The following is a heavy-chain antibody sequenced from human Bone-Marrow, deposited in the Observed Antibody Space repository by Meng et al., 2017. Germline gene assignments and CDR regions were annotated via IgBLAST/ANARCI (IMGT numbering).Heavy chain of an antibody. CDR1: GFTFSSYG. J-gene: IGHJ5*02. D-gene: IGHD5/OR15-5a*01. Sequence: GESLKISCAASGFTFSSYGMHWVRQAPGKGLEGVAVIWYDGSNKYYADSVKGRFTISRDNSKNTLYLQMNSLRAEDTAVYYCARDDLSRFDPWGQGTLVTVSS. V-gene: IGHV3-33*01. CDR3: ARDDLSRFDP. CDR2: IWYDGSNK.